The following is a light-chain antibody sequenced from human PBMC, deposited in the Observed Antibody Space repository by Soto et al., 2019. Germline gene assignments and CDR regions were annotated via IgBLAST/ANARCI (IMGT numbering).Light chain of an antibody. CDR1: SSDIGAFTF. CDR2: DVN. V-gene: IGLV2-14*03. Sequence: QSVLTQPAFVSGSPGQSITISCTGTSSDIGAFTFVSWYQQHPGKVPKLMIFDVNRRPSGVSDRFSGSKSGNTASLTISGLQAEDEGDYYCSSYTSSSTHVFGSGTKVTVL. J-gene: IGLJ1*01. CDR3: SSYTSSSTHV.